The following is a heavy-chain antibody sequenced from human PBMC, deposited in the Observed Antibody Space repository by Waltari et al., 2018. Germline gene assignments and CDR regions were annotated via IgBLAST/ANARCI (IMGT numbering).Heavy chain of an antibody. CDR1: GGSISSSSYY. CDR3: ARRAGYDYVWGSYRYTATSGGY. D-gene: IGHD3-16*02. Sequence: QLQLQESGPGLVKPSETLSLTCTVSGGSISSSSYYWGWIRQPPGKGLEWIGSIYYSGSTYYNPSLKSRVTISVDTSKNQFSLKLSSVTAADTAVYYCARRAGYDYVWGSYRYTATSGGYWGQGTLVTVSS. V-gene: IGHV4-39*01. J-gene: IGHJ4*02. CDR2: IYYSGST.